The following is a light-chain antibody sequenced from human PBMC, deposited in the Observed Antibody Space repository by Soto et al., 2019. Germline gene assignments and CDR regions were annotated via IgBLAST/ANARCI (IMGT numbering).Light chain of an antibody. J-gene: IGLJ1*01. CDR2: YDD. Sequence: QSALTQPPSVSEAPRQRVTISCSGSSSNIGNNAVNWYQQLPGKAPKLLIYYDDLLPSGVSDRFSGSKSGTSASLAISGLQSEEEADYYCAAWDDSLNGQVFGTGTKVTV. CDR1: SSNIGNNA. V-gene: IGLV1-36*01. CDR3: AAWDDSLNGQV.